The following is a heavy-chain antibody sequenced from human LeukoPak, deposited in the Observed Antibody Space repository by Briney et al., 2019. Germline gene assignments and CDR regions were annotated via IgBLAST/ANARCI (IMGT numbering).Heavy chain of an antibody. CDR3: ARYGRGRSLFDY. D-gene: IGHD3-10*01. J-gene: IGHJ4*02. Sequence: SSETLSLTCTVSGGSISSGDYYWSWIRQPPGKGLEWIGYIYYSGSTYYNPSLKSRVTISVGTSKNQFSLKLSSVTAADTAVYYCARYGRGRSLFDYWGQGTQVTVSS. V-gene: IGHV4-30-4*01. CDR2: IYYSGST. CDR1: GGSISSGDYY.